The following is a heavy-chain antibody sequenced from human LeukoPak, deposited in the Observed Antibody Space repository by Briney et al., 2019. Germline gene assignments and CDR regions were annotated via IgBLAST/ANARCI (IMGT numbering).Heavy chain of an antibody. CDR3: ARGDGVGYFQH. J-gene: IGHJ1*01. CDR1: GGSISSGDYY. Sequence: PSETLSLTCTVSGGSISSGDYYWSWIRQPPGKGLEWIGYIYYSGSTYYNPSLKSRVTISVDTSKNQFSLKLSSVTAADTAVYYCARGDGVGYFQHWGQGTLVTVSS. V-gene: IGHV4-30-4*01. D-gene: IGHD3-16*01. CDR2: IYYSGST.